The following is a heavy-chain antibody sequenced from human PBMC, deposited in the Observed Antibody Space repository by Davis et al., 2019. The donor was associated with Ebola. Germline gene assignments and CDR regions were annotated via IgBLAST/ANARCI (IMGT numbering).Heavy chain of an antibody. CDR2: IRSKANSYAT. J-gene: IGHJ4*02. CDR3: TTTTTEFDY. Sequence: GESLKISCAASGFTFSGSAMHWVRQASGKGLGWVGRIRSKANSYATAYAASVKGRFTISSDDSKNTAYLQMNSLKTEDTAVYYCTTTTTEFDYWGQGTLVTVSS. D-gene: IGHD4-11*01. CDR1: GFTFSGSA. V-gene: IGHV3-73*01.